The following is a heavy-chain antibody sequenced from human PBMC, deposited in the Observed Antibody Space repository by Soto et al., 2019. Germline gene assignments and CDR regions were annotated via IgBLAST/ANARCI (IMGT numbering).Heavy chain of an antibody. V-gene: IGHV3-33*01. CDR1: GFSFYTHG. J-gene: IGHJ5*02. Sequence: QVQLVESGGGVVRPGRSLRLSCEATGFSFYTHGMHWVRQAPGKGLEWLAVIVNDGSEQAYSDSVKGRFTILRDNSKNTLDLQRNNLRAEDTAVYYCARDDNYDDNGLDLWGQGILVTVSS. CDR2: IVNDGSEQ. CDR3: ARDDNYDDNGLDL. D-gene: IGHD4-17*01.